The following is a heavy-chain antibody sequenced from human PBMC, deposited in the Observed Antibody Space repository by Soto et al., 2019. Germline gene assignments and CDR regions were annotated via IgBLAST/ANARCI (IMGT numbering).Heavy chain of an antibody. Sequence: GSLRLSCAASGFTFSSYAMSWVRQAPGKGLEWVSAISGSGGSTYYADSVKGRFTISRDNSKNTLYLQMNSLRAEDTAVYYCAKVKDIVVVPAALFDYWGQGTLVTVSS. CDR2: ISGSGGST. CDR3: AKVKDIVVVPAALFDY. CDR1: GFTFSSYA. V-gene: IGHV3-23*01. D-gene: IGHD2-2*01. J-gene: IGHJ4*02.